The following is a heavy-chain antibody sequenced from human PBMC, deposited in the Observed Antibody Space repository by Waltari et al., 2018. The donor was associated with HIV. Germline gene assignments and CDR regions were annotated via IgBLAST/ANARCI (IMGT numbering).Heavy chain of an antibody. V-gene: IGHV5-51*01. CDR3: ARHRLGRSWFDP. D-gene: IGHD6-6*01. Sequence: EVQLEQSGAEVKKHGESLKISCKASGDTFTNYWIAWVRQTPGKGLEWMGIIYPDDADTRYSPSFEGHVTISADKSTTTAYLQWTSLRASDNGIYYCARHRLGRSWFDPWGQGTLVTVSS. CDR1: GDTFTNYW. CDR2: IYPDDADT. J-gene: IGHJ5*02.